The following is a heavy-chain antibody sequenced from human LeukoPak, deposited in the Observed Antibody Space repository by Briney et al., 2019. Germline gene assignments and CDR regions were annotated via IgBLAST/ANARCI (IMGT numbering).Heavy chain of an antibody. D-gene: IGHD3-22*01. CDR2: IYTSGST. Sequence: PSETLSLTCSVSGGSISSGIYYWSWIRQPAGKGLEWIGRIYTSGSTNYNPSPKSRVTISIDTSKNQFSLNLKSVTAADTAVYYCARDLLHRGYAFDIWGPGKMVTVSS. CDR3: ARDLLHRGYAFDI. CDR1: GGSISSGIYY. V-gene: IGHV4-61*02. J-gene: IGHJ3*02.